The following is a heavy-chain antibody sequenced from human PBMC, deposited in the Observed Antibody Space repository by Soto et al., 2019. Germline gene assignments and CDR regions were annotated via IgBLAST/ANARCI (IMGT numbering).Heavy chain of an antibody. Sequence: EVQLVESGGGLVQPGGSLRLSCAASGVTVSSNHMGWVRQAPGKGLEWVSIIYGGSTTYYADSVKGRFTISSDNSQNTLYLQMNSLGDEDTALYYCATSGSQPRFDSWGQGTLVTVSS. CDR1: GVTVSSNH. CDR3: ATSGSQPRFDS. J-gene: IGHJ4*02. CDR2: IYGGSTT. V-gene: IGHV3-66*01. D-gene: IGHD1-26*01.